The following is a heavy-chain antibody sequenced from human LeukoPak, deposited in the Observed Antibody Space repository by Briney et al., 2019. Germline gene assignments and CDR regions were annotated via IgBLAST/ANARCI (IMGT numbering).Heavy chain of an antibody. Sequence: GGSLRLSCAASGFTFSTYGMHWVRQAPGKGLEWVAFIRYDGTSEYYADSVKGRFTISRDNSKNTLYLQMNSLRAEDTAVYYCARGSYDFWSGYYSDYWGQGTLVTVSS. CDR3: ARGSYDFWSGYYSDY. V-gene: IGHV3-30*02. CDR1: GFTFSTYG. J-gene: IGHJ4*02. CDR2: IRYDGTSE. D-gene: IGHD3-3*01.